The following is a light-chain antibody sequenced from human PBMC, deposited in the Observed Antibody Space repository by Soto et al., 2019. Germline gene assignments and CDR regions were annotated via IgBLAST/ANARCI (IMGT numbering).Light chain of an antibody. CDR1: QSVSSD. CDR3: HQYNNWPRGFT. CDR2: GAS. Sequence: EIVMTQSPATLSVSPGERATLSCRASQSVSSDLAWYQQKPGQAPRLLIYGASTRATGIPARFSGSGSGTEFTLTISSLQSEDFAVYSCHQYNNWPRGFTFGPGTKVDIK. J-gene: IGKJ3*01. V-gene: IGKV3-15*01.